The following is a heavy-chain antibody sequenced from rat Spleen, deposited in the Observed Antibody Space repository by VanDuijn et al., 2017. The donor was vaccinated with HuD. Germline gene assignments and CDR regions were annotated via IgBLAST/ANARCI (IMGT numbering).Heavy chain of an antibody. CDR1: GFTFSDYA. D-gene: IGHD1-4*01. V-gene: IGHV5-17*01. CDR2: ILYDGSSS. CDR3: ARPNYPGFNYFDY. J-gene: IGHJ2*01. Sequence: EVQLVESDGGLVQPGRSLKLSCAASGFTFSDYAMAWVRQSPKKGLEWVATILYDGSSSYYRDSVKGRFTISRDNAKTTLYLQMDSLRSEDTATYYCARPNYPGFNYFDYWGQGVMVTVSS.